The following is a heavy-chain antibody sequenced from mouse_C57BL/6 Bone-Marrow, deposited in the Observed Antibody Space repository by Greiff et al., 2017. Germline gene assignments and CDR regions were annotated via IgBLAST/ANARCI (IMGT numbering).Heavy chain of an antibody. Sequence: VQLKESGAELVRPGASVKLSCTASGFNIKDDYMHWVKQRPEQGLEWIGWIDPENGDTEYASKFQGKATITADTSSNTAYLQLSSLTSEDTAVYYCTTPKIYYDYDGGAWFAYWGQGTLVTVSA. D-gene: IGHD2-4*01. CDR2: IDPENGDT. CDR1: GFNIKDDY. V-gene: IGHV14-4*01. J-gene: IGHJ3*01. CDR3: TTPKIYYDYDGGAWFAY.